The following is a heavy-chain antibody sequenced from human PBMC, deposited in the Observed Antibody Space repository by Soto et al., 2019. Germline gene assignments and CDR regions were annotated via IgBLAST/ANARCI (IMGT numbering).Heavy chain of an antibody. CDR1: GFTFSSYW. J-gene: IGHJ4*02. V-gene: IGHV3-74*01. Sequence: GGSLRLSCAASGFTFSSYWMNWFRQAPGKGLMWVSRINGGGGSTTYADSVKGRFTISRDNAKNTLYLQMNGLRAEDTDLYHCARWFTYGNFDYFDYWGQGTQVTVSS. D-gene: IGHD3-10*01. CDR2: INGGGGST. CDR3: ARWFTYGNFDYFDY.